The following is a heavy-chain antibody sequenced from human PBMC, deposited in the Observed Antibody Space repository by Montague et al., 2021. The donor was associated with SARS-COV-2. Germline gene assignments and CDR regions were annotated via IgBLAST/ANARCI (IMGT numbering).Heavy chain of an antibody. CDR1: GGSITDYY. D-gene: IGHD3-22*01. J-gene: IGHJ4*02. V-gene: IGHV4-34*01. Sequence: SETLSLTCAVYGGSITDYYWSWIRQPPGKGLEWIGEINHRGTSNYSPSLKSRVSISVDTSKNQFSLYLGSVTAADTAVYYCARGRQHFNMIVVVMTGGEYYFDYWAQGTLVTVSS. CDR3: ARGRQHFNMIVVVMTGGEYYFDY. CDR2: INHRGTS.